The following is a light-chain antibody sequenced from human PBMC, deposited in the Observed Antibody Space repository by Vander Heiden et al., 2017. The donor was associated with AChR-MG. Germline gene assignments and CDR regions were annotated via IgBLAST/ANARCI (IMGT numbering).Light chain of an antibody. Sequence: QSALTQSASVSGSPGQSITISCTGTSSDVGSYNLVSWYQQHPGKAPKLMIYEVNKRPSGGSNRCSGSKSGNTASLTISGLQAEDEADYYCCSYAGSSTLNVVFGGGTKLIVL. CDR1: SSDVGSYNL. CDR3: CSYAGSSTLNVV. V-gene: IGLV2-23*02. J-gene: IGLJ2*01. CDR2: EVN.